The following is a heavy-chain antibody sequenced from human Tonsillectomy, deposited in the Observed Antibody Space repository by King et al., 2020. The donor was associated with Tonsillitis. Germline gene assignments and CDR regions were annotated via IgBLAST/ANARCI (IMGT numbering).Heavy chain of an antibody. D-gene: IGHD3-22*01. CDR2: IYYSGST. CDR3: ARDGPYYYDSSGYYSGGAFDI. CDR1: GGSISSYY. J-gene: IGHJ3*02. V-gene: IGHV4-59*01. Sequence: QVQLQESGPGLVKPSETLSLTCTVSGGSISSYYWSWIRQPPGKGLEWIGYIYYSGSTNYNPSLKSRVTISVDTSKNQFSLKLSSVTAADTAVYYCARDGPYYYDSSGYYSGGAFDIWGQGTMVTVSS.